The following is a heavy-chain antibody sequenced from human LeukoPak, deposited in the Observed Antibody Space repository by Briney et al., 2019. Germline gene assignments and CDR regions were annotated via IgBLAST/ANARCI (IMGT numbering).Heavy chain of an antibody. D-gene: IGHD6-19*01. CDR2: ISSSSSYI. CDR3: ASRHSSDWYLDY. Sequence: GGSLRLSCAASGFTFSSYSMNWVRQAPGKGLEWVSSISSSSSYIYYADSVKGRFTISRDNAKNSLYLQMNSLRAEDTAVYYCASRHSSDWYLDYWGQGTLVTVSS. V-gene: IGHV3-21*01. J-gene: IGHJ4*02. CDR1: GFTFSSYS.